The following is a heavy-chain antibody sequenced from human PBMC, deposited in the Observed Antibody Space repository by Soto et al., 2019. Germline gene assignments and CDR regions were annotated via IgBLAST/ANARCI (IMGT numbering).Heavy chain of an antibody. CDR3: AREGGTMGAGWFDP. Sequence: QVQLVQSGAEVKKPGASVKVSCKASGYTFTSYDIRWVRQAPGQGLEWMGWISAYNGNTNYAQKLQDRVTMTTDTPTSTADMELRSLRCDDTAVYYCAREGGTMGAGWFDPWGQGTRVTVSS. CDR1: GYTFTSYD. V-gene: IGHV1-18*01. CDR2: ISAYNGNT. D-gene: IGHD3-10*01. J-gene: IGHJ5*02.